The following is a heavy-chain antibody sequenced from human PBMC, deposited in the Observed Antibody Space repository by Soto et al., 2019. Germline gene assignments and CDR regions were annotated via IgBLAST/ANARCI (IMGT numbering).Heavy chain of an antibody. D-gene: IGHD2-2*01. CDR1: GFTFSSYG. CDR2: IWYDGNNK. V-gene: IGHV3-33*06. J-gene: IGHJ4*02. Sequence: QVQLVESGGGVVQPGRSLRLSCAASGFTFSSYGMHWVRQGPGKGLEWVAVIWYDGNNKYYADSVKGRFTITRDNSKNTLYLQMNSQRAGVTDVYYCAKDRGYCNSTSCSSYYFDHWGQGTLVTVSS. CDR3: AKDRGYCNSTSCSSYYFDH.